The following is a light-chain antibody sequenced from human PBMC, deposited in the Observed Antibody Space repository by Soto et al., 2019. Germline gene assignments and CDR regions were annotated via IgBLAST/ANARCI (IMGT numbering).Light chain of an antibody. CDR3: QHYNSYST. CDR1: QSISNW. V-gene: IGKV1-5*01. CDR2: DAS. Sequence: DIQMTQSPSTLSASVGDRVTITCRASQSISNWLAWYQQKPGKAPKLLIYDASSVESGVPSRISGSGSGTELTLTISSLQPDDFATYYCQHYNSYSTFGQGTKVEIK. J-gene: IGKJ1*01.